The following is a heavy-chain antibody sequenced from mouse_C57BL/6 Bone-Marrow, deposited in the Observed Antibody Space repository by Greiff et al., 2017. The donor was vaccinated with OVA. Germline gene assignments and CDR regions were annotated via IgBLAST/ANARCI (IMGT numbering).Heavy chain of an antibody. CDR3: ARSVTIRDFWAY. Sequence: QVQLQQPGAELVKPGASVKMSCKASGYTFTSYWITWVKQRPGQGLEWIGDIYPGSGSTNYNEKFKSKATLTVDTSSSTAYMQLSSLTSEDSAVYYCARSVTIRDFWAYWGQGTLVTVSA. CDR2: IYPGSGST. D-gene: IGHD2-1*01. V-gene: IGHV1-55*01. CDR1: GYTFTSYW. J-gene: IGHJ3*01.